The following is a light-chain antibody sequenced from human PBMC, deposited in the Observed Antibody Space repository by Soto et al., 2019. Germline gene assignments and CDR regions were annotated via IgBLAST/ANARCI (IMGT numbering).Light chain of an antibody. CDR3: SAWDDRLNGHLV. V-gene: IGLV1-44*01. J-gene: IGLJ2*01. CDR2: SND. CDR1: TSNIGSHS. Sequence: QSVLIQPPSVSGAPGQTVTIPCAGSTSNIGSHSVNWYKQLPGLAPKVVILSNDERPSGVPDRISGSKSGTSASLAISGLQLEDEADYYCSAWDDRLNGHLVFGGGTKLTVL.